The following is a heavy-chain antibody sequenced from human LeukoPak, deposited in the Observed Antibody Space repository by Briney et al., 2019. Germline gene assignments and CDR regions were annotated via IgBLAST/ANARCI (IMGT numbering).Heavy chain of an antibody. V-gene: IGHV3-30*18. CDR1: KFTFSNYG. Sequence: GGSLRLSCTASKFTFSNYGMQWVRQAPGKGLEWVAVISFDGRTKYYADSVKGQFTLSRDNSRNTLDLQMNSLGPEDTAVYYCAKEYDSGGYGAYFDYWGRGTLVTVSS. D-gene: IGHD3-10*01. J-gene: IGHJ4*02. CDR2: ISFDGRTK. CDR3: AKEYDSGGYGAYFDY.